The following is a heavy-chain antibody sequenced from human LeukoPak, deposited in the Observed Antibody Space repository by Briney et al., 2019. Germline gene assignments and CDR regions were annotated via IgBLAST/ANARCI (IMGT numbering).Heavy chain of an antibody. D-gene: IGHD3-22*01. CDR1: GFTFTDYS. V-gene: IGHV3-74*01. CDR3: ARDMGYDSSASFDY. J-gene: IGHJ4*02. Sequence: GGSLTLSCAAAGFTFTDYSMNWVRQAPGKGLEWVSRTDGSSTSYADSVKGRFTISRDNAKNTLYLQMNSLRAEDTAVYYCARDMGYDSSASFDYWGQGTLVTVSS. CDR2: TDGSST.